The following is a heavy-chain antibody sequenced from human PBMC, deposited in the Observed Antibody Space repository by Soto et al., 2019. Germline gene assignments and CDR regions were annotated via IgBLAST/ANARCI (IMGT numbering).Heavy chain of an antibody. Sequence: SGGSLRLSCVVSGFTFAKYWMHWVRQAPGKGLVWVARIETDGTTQTYADSVEGRFTISRDNAKNTLYLHMNSLRAEDTAVYYCGRKAALWEKVDFRGHGTPVTVSS. J-gene: IGHJ4*01. V-gene: IGHV3-74*01. D-gene: IGHD3-10*01. CDR2: IETDGTTQ. CDR3: GRKAALWEKVDF. CDR1: GFTFAKYW.